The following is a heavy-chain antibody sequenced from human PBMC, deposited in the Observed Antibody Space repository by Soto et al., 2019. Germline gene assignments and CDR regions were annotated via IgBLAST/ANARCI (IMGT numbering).Heavy chain of an antibody. D-gene: IGHD2-15*01. J-gene: IGHJ5*02. CDR2: INSDGSST. CDR3: ARDRCFGDSCYLSNWFDP. CDR1: GFIFSSYW. Sequence: GGSLRLSCAGSGFIFSSYWMHWVRQAPGKGLVWVSRINSDGSSTSNADSVKGRFTISRDNVKNTLYLQMNSLRAEDTAVYYCARDRCFGDSCYLSNWFDPWGQGTLVTVSS. V-gene: IGHV3-74*01.